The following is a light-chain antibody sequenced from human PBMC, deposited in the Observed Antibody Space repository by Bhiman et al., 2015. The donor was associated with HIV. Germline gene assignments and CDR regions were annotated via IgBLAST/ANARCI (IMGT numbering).Light chain of an antibody. CDR2: KDS. CDR3: QSAASSATYEV. CDR1: VLSKKY. Sequence: SYELTQPSSVSVSPGQTARITCSGDVLSKKYVRWFQQKPGHAPVLLIYKDSERPSGIPERFSGSSSGTTVTLTISGAQVDDEADYYCQSAASSATYEVFGGGTKLTVL. V-gene: IGLV3-27*01. J-gene: IGLJ2*01.